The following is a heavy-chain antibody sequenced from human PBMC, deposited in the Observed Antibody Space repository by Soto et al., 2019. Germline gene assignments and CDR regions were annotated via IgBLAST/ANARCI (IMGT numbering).Heavy chain of an antibody. Sequence: GSVRVACKTFGYTLTVDYIHWGRKDHGKGLEWMGSINPSGVSTGYAQKFKGRVTMTKDTSTSTVYMELNSLTSEDTAVYYCSRSRSNTSHRSCLDP. CDR3: SRSRSNTSHRSCLDP. V-gene: IGHV1-46*03. CDR1: GYTLTVDY. CDR2: INPSGVST. J-gene: IGHJ5*02. D-gene: IGHD2-2*01.